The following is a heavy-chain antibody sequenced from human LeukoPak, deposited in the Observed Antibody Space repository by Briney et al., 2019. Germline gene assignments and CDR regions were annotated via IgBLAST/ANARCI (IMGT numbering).Heavy chain of an antibody. D-gene: IGHD3-10*01. J-gene: IGHJ4*02. V-gene: IGHV4-34*01. Sequence: SETLSLTCAVYGGSFSGYYWSWIRQPPGKGLEWIGEINHSGSTNYNPSLKSRVTISVDTSKNQFSLKLSSVTAADTAVYYCARGPTFHYPIVRGVIPPSFDYWGQGTLVTVSS. CDR2: INHSGST. CDR3: ARGPTFHYPIVRGVIPPSFDY. CDR1: GGSFSGYY.